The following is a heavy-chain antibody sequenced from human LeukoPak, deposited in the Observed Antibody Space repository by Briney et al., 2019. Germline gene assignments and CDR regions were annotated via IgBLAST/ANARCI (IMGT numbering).Heavy chain of an antibody. J-gene: IGHJ4*02. V-gene: IGHV4-4*07. Sequence: SETLSLTCTVSGGSINSYYWNWIRQPAGKGLEWIGRIYSSGSTNYNPSLKGRVIMSVDTSKNQFSLKLSPVTAADTAVYHCARSGSSYYDILTGYWTIDYWGQGTLVTVSS. CDR3: ARSGSSYYDILTGYWTIDY. CDR2: IYSSGST. CDR1: GGSINSYY. D-gene: IGHD3-9*01.